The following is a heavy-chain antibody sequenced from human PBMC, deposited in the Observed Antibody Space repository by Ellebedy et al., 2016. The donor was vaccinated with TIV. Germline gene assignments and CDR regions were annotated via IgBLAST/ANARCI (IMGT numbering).Heavy chain of an antibody. J-gene: IGHJ6*02. Sequence: GESLKISCAASGFTFSSYAMSWVRQAPGKGLEWVSTISGSGGSTYYADSVKGRFTISRDTSKNTLYLQMNSLRAEDTAVYYCAKELVRGVITTYYYYGMDVWGQGTTVTVSS. CDR2: ISGSGGST. V-gene: IGHV3-23*01. D-gene: IGHD3-10*01. CDR1: GFTFSSYA. CDR3: AKELVRGVITTYYYYGMDV.